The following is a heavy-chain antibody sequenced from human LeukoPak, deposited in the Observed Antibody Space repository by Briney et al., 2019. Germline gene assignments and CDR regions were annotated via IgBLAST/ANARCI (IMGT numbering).Heavy chain of an antibody. Sequence: GGSLRLSCAASGFTFSSYGMHWVRQAPGKGLEWVSSLSTSSIYMYYADSVKGRFTISRDNAKNSLYLQMNSLRAEDTALYYCTRDPSNSGSYSRLDYWGQGTLVTVSS. CDR1: GFTFSSYG. CDR2: LSTSSIYM. V-gene: IGHV3-21*01. J-gene: IGHJ4*02. CDR3: TRDPSNSGSYSRLDY. D-gene: IGHD1-26*01.